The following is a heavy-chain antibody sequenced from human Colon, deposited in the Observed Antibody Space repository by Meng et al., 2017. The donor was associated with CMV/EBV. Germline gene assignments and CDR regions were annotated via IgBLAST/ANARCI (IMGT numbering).Heavy chain of an antibody. J-gene: IGHJ6*02. CDR3: ARVPGYSSSPGYYNGMDV. Sequence: GRSLRLSCVASGFTFDDYAMHWVRHAPGKGLEWVSGINWNSGRIGYADSVKGRFTISRDNAKKSLYLQMNILRADDTALYYCARVPGYSSSPGYYNGMDVWGQGTTVTVSS. CDR1: GFTFDDYA. CDR2: INWNSGRI. V-gene: IGHV3-9*01. D-gene: IGHD6-13*01.